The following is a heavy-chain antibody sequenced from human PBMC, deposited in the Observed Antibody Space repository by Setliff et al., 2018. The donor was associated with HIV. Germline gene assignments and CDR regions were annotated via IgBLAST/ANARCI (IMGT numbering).Heavy chain of an antibody. Sequence: ASVKVSCKASGYTFTDYYMHWVRQAPGQGLEWMGWINPNTGATNYAQTFQGRVTVTRDASIRTAYMDLSSLRSDDTALYYCARGPVGGTVDYWGQGTLVTVSS. CDR2: INPNTGAT. D-gene: IGHD1-26*01. V-gene: IGHV1-2*02. CDR1: GYTFTDYY. CDR3: ARGPVGGTVDY. J-gene: IGHJ4*02.